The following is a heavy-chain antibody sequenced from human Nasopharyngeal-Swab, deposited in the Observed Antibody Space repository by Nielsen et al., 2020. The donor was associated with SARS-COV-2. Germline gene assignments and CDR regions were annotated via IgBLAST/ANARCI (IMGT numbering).Heavy chain of an antibody. Sequence: GESLKISCAASGFTFSSYGMHWVRQAPGKGLEWVAFIRYDGSNKYYADSVKGRFTISRDNSKNTLYLQMNSPRAEDTAVYYCAKEGGFGEPIYYYYYYMDVWGKGTTVTVSS. CDR1: GFTFSSYG. CDR2: IRYDGSNK. V-gene: IGHV3-30*02. D-gene: IGHD3-10*01. CDR3: AKEGGFGEPIYYYYYYMDV. J-gene: IGHJ6*03.